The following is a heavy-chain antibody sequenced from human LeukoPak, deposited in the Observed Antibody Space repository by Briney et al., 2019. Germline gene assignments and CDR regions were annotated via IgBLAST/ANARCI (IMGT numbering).Heavy chain of an antibody. CDR2: IDPDRRTT. Sequence: SVKVSCKASGGTFSSYAISWVRQAPGQGLEWLGLIDPDRRTTVYAQKFQGRVAMTGDMSTSTVYMELRSLRSEDTAVYFCARLFGDYDDTIRSSYWHGHLDYWGQGALVLVSS. D-gene: IGHD3-16*01. CDR1: GGTFSSYA. J-gene: IGHJ4*02. CDR3: ARLFGDYDDTIRSSYWHGHLDY. V-gene: IGHV1-69*10.